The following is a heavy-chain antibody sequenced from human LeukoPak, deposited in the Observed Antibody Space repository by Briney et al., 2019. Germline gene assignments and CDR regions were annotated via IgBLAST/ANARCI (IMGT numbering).Heavy chain of an antibody. D-gene: IGHD2-2*01. J-gene: IGHJ6*03. Sequence: GRSLRLSCAASGFTFDDYAMHWVRQAPGKGLEWVSAISGSGGSTYYADSVKGRFTISRDNSKNTLYLQMNSLRAEDTAVYYCAKVGVVPAATSYYYYYMDVWGKGTTVTVSS. V-gene: IGHV3-23*01. CDR1: GFTFDDYA. CDR3: AKVGVVPAATSYYYYYMDV. CDR2: ISGSGGST.